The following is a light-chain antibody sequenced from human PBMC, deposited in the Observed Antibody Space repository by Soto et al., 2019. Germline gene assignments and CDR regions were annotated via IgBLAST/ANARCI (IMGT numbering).Light chain of an antibody. CDR2: DAS. Sequence: DIQMTQSPSTLYASVGDRVTITCRASQGISNWLAWYQQKPGKAPKLLIYDASTLESGVPSRFSGSGSGTEFTLTISSLLPDDFATYYCQQFRGTFGQGTKVDIK. CDR3: QQFRGT. V-gene: IGKV1-5*01. CDR1: QGISNW. J-gene: IGKJ1*01.